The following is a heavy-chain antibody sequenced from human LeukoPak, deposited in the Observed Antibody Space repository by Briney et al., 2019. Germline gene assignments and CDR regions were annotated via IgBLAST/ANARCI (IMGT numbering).Heavy chain of an antibody. Sequence: GSLRLPCAASGFTFSSYAMSWVRQIPGKGLEWVSGSSGSGSNTYYADSVKGRFSISRDTSKNTLYLQMNSLRAEDTALYFCAKAPGGRVVTVPHYFDYWGQGTLVTVSS. V-gene: IGHV3-23*01. J-gene: IGHJ4*02. D-gene: IGHD4-11*01. CDR3: AKAPGGRVVTVPHYFDY. CDR2: SSGSGSNT. CDR1: GFTFSSYA.